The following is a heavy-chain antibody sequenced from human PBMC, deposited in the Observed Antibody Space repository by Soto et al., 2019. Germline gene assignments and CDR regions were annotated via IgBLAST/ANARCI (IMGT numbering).Heavy chain of an antibody. CDR1: GGSFSGYY. CDR2: INHSGST. V-gene: IGHV4-34*01. D-gene: IGHD2-8*01. J-gene: IGHJ6*03. Sequence: SETLSLTCAVYGGSFSGYYWSWIRQPPGKGLEWIGEINHSGSTNYNPSLKSRVTISVDTSKNQFSLKLSSVTAADTAVYYCARVKAKPYYYYYYMDVWGKGTTVTVSS. CDR3: ARVKAKPYYYYYYMDV.